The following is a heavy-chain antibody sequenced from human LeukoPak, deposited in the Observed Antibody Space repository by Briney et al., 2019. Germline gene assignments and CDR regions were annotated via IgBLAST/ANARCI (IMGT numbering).Heavy chain of an antibody. J-gene: IGHJ4*02. CDR1: GFTFSDYY. D-gene: IGHD3-22*01. CDR2: ISSSGSTI. CDR3: ARDRYYYDSSGLIFDY. Sequence: GGSLRLSCAASGFTFSDYYMSWIRQAPGKGLEWVSYISSSGSTIYYADSVKGRFTISWDNAKNSLYLQMNSLRAEDTAVYYCARDRYYYDSSGLIFDYWGQGTLVTVSS. V-gene: IGHV3-11*04.